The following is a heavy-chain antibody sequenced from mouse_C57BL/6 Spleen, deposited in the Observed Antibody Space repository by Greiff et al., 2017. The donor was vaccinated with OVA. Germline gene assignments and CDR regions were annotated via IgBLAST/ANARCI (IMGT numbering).Heavy chain of an antibody. CDR3: AEGLRWFAY. Sequence: QVQLQQPGAELVKPGASVKLSCKASGYTFTSYWMQWVKQRPGQGLEWIGEIDPSDSYTNYNQKFKGKATLTVDTSSSTAYMQLSSLTSEDSAFYYCAEGLRWFAYWGQGTLVTVSA. V-gene: IGHV1-50*01. CDR2: IDPSDSYT. CDR1: GYTFTSYW. J-gene: IGHJ3*01. D-gene: IGHD2-4*01.